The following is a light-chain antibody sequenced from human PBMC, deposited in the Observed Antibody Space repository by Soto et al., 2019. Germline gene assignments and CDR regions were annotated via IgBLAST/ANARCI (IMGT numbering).Light chain of an antibody. Sequence: EIVMTQSPATLSVSPGARATLSCRASQSVSRNLAWYQQKPGQAPRLLISGASTRATGIPARFSGSGSGTEFTLTISSLQSEDFAVYYCQQYNAWPRTFGQGTKVEIK. CDR2: GAS. J-gene: IGKJ1*01. V-gene: IGKV3-15*01. CDR1: QSVSRN. CDR3: QQYNAWPRT.